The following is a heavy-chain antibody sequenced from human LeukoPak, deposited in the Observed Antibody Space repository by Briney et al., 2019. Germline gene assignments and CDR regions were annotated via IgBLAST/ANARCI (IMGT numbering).Heavy chain of an antibody. J-gene: IGHJ4*02. Sequence: GGSLRLSCAASGFTFRSYWMTWVRQSPGKGLEWVANIKQDGSETYHVDSVKGRFTISRDNAKDSLYLEMNSLRAEDTAVYYCASGRQNFDYWGQGTLVTVSS. D-gene: IGHD1-1*01. CDR3: ASGRQNFDY. V-gene: IGHV3-7*01. CDR2: IKQDGSET. CDR1: GFTFRSYW.